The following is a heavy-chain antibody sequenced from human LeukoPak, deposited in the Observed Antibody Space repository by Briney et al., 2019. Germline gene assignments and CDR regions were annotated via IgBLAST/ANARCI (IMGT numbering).Heavy chain of an antibody. J-gene: IGHJ3*02. D-gene: IGHD3-16*02. Sequence: GASVKVSCKASGYTFTAYYMHWVRQAPGQGLEWMGWINPKSGGTNSAQKFQGRVTMTRDTSISTAYMGLSRLRSDDTAVYYCASGDYDYVWGSYRMDAFDIWGQGTMVTVSS. CDR3: ASGDYDYVWGSYRMDAFDI. CDR1: GYTFTAYY. V-gene: IGHV1-2*02. CDR2: INPKSGGT.